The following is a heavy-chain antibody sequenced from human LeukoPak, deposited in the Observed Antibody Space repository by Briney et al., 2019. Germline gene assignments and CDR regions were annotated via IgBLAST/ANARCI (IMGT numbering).Heavy chain of an antibody. V-gene: IGHV3-30-3*01. D-gene: IGHD5-18*01. CDR2: VSYDGTYK. CDR1: GFTFSHYA. CDR3: AKDRGYSHGFDY. J-gene: IGHJ4*02. Sequence: GGSLRLSCAASGFTFSHYAVHWVRQAPGKGLEWVAVVSYDGTYKYYPDSVRGRFTISRDNSRNTLYLEMNSLRAEDTAVYNCAKDRGYSHGFDYWGQGTLVTVSS.